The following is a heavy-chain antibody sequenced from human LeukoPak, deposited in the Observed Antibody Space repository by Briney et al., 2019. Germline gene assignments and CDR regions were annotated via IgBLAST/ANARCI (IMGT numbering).Heavy chain of an antibody. D-gene: IGHD2-15*01. J-gene: IGHJ4*02. Sequence: GGSLRLSCAASGFTFSSYSMNWVRQAPGKGLEWVSSISSSSSNIYYADSVKGRFTISRDNAKNSLYLQMNSLRAEDTAVYYCATPLDCSGGSCPRYWGQGTLVTVSS. CDR2: ISSSSSNI. CDR3: ATPLDCSGGSCPRY. CDR1: GFTFSSYS. V-gene: IGHV3-21*01.